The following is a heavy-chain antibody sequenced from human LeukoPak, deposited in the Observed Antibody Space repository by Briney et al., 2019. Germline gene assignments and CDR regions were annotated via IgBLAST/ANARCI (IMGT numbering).Heavy chain of an antibody. CDR2: IYYSGST. CDR3: ARDSLLGNWFDP. J-gene: IGHJ5*02. V-gene: IGHV4-59*01. Sequence: SETLSLTCTVSGGSISSYYWSWIRQPPGKGLEWIGYIYYSGSTNYNPSLKSRVTISVDTSKNQFSLKLSSVTAADTAVYYCARDSLLGNWFDPWGQGTLVTVSS. CDR1: GGSISSYY. D-gene: IGHD1-26*01.